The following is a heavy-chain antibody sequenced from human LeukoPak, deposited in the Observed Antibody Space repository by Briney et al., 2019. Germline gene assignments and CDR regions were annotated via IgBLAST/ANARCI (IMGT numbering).Heavy chain of an antibody. CDR1: DGAITGYY. D-gene: IGHD6-13*01. V-gene: IGHV4-59*12. CDR3: ARGYSTSWTYYFDY. J-gene: IGHJ4*02. Sequence: KPSETLSLTCTVSDGAITGYYWGWIRQPPGKGLEWIGHISYSGSTNYNPSLKSRVTISVDTSKNHFFLKLNSVTAADTAVYYCARGYSTSWTYYFDYWGQGALVTVSS. CDR2: ISYSGST.